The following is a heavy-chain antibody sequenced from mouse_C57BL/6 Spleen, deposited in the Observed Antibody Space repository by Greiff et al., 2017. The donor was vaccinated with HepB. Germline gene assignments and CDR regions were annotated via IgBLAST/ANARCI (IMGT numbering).Heavy chain of an antibody. CDR1: GFTFSSYT. D-gene: IGHD1-1*01. J-gene: IGHJ3*01. Sequence: EVHLVESGGGLVKPGGSLKLSCAASGFTFSSYTMSWVRQTPEKRLEWVATISGGGGNTYYPDSVKGRFSISRDNAKNTLYLQMSSLRSEDTALYYCARQYYYGSKAWFAYWGQGTLVTVSA. V-gene: IGHV5-9*01. CDR2: ISGGGGNT. CDR3: ARQYYYGSKAWFAY.